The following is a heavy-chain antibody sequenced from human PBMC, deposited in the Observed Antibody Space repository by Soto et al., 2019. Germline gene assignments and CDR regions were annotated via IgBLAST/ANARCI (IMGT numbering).Heavy chain of an antibody. CDR1: GFTFSSYV. J-gene: IGHJ6*02. D-gene: IGHD2-2*01. Sequence: GGSLRLSCAASGFTFSSYVMNWVRQAPGTGLEWVSSINTNGGSRYYADSVRGRFTIPRDNAKNSLYLQMDSLRDDDTARYYCARSSSSGDVWGQGTTVTVSS. V-gene: IGHV3-21*01. CDR3: ARSSSSGDV. CDR2: INTNGGSR.